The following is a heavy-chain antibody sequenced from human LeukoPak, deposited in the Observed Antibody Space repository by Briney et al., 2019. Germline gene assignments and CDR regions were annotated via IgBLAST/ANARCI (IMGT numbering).Heavy chain of an antibody. CDR2: ISGSGGST. V-gene: IGHV3-23*01. CDR3: AKDPCSSTSCYPFDY. D-gene: IGHD2-2*01. Sequence: PGGSLRLSCAASGFTFSSYAMSWVRQAPGEGLEWVSAISGSGGSTYYADSVKGRFTISRDNSKNTLYLQMNSLRAEDTAVYYCAKDPCSSTSCYPFDYWGQGTLVTVSS. J-gene: IGHJ4*02. CDR1: GFTFSSYA.